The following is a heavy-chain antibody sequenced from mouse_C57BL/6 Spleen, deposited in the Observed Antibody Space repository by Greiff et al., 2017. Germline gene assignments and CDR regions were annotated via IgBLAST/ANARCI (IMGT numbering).Heavy chain of an antibody. CDR3: ARQNDYGSRRVGYFEV. V-gene: IGHV1-82*01. D-gene: IGHD1-1*01. Sequence: VQLQQSGPELVKPGASVKISCKASGYAFTSSWMHWVKQRPGKGLEWIGRIYPGDGDTNYNAKFKGKATLTADTSSSTAYMHLSSLISEESAVYVCARQNDYGSRRVGYFEVGGTGTTVTVSS. CDR2: IYPGDGDT. J-gene: IGHJ1*03. CDR1: GYAFTSSW.